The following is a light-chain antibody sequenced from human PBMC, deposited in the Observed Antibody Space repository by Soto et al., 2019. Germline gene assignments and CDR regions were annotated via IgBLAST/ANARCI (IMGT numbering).Light chain of an antibody. CDR2: GAS. J-gene: IGKJ1*01. CDR3: QQYNNWPRT. Sequence: ETMMKQSPATLSVSPGERATLSCRASQSVSSNLAWYQQKPGQAPRLLIYGASTRATGIPARLSGSGSGTEFTLTISSLQSEDFAVYYCQQYNNWPRTFGQGTKVDIK. V-gene: IGKV3-15*01. CDR1: QSVSSN.